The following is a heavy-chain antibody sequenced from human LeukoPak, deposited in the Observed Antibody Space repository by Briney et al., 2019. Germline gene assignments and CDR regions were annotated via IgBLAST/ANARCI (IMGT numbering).Heavy chain of an antibody. J-gene: IGHJ4*02. V-gene: IGHV1-46*01. D-gene: IGHD3-22*01. CDR1: GYTFTSYY. Sequence: ASVKVSCKASGYTFTSYYMHWVRQAPGQGLEWMGIINPSGGSTTYAQKFQGRVTMTRDTSTSTVYMELSSLRSEDTAVYYCARDERYDSSGYPFDYWGQGTLVTVSS. CDR3: ARDERYDSSGYPFDY. CDR2: INPSGGST.